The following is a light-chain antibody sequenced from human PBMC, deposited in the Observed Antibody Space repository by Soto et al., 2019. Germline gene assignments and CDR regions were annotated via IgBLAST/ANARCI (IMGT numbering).Light chain of an antibody. V-gene: IGKV3-11*01. CDR2: DAS. CDR3: RQRSNWPRT. Sequence: EIVLTQSPATLSLSPGERATLSCRASQSVSRYLDWYQQKPGQAPRLLIYDASNRATGIPARFSGSGSGTDFTLTINSLEPEEFAVYYWRQRSNWPRTFGQGTKLEIK. CDR1: QSVSRY. J-gene: IGKJ2*01.